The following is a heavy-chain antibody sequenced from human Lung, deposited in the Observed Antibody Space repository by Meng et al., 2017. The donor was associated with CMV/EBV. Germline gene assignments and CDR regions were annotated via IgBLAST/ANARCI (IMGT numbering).Heavy chain of an antibody. Sequence: ASVKVSXQASGYSFTSYGISWVRQAPRQGLEWMGWISAYNGNTNYAQKLQGRVTMTTDTSTSTAYMELRSLRSADTAVYYCARDRTPDIVVRHSYYYGMDVWGQGNXVNGAS. CDR3: ARDRTPDIVVRHSYYYGMDV. CDR2: ISAYNGNT. CDR1: GYSFTSYG. V-gene: IGHV1-18*01. D-gene: IGHD2-2*01. J-gene: IGHJ6*02.